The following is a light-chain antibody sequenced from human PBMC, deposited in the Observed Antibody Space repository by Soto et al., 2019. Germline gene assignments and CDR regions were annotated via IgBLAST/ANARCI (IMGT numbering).Light chain of an antibody. CDR2: AAA. V-gene: IGKV1-6*02. Sequence: AIQMAQSPSSLSASVGDRVTITCRASQGIGNDVGWFQQKPGKAPKLLIYAAATLQSGVPSRFSGSRSGTDFTLTICILQPEDFATYYCLQDHNYPLTFGGGTKVEIK. CDR1: QGIGND. CDR3: LQDHNYPLT. J-gene: IGKJ4*01.